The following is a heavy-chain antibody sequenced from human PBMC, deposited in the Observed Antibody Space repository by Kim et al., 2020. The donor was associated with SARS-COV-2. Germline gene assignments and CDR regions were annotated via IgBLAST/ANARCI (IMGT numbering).Heavy chain of an antibody. Sequence: GGSLRLSCAASGFTFSSYEMNWVRQAPGKGLEWVSYISSSGSTIYYADSVKGRFTISRDNAKNSLYLQMNSLRAEDTAVYYCARWSLDSSGYCRFGNCYFDYWGQGTLVTVSS. CDR1: GFTFSSYE. D-gene: IGHD3-22*01. CDR3: ARWSLDSSGYCRFGNCYFDY. CDR2: ISSSGSTI. J-gene: IGHJ4*02. V-gene: IGHV3-48*03.